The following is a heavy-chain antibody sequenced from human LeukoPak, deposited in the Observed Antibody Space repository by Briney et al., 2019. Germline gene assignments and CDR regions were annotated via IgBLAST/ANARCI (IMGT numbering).Heavy chain of an antibody. CDR1: GFTFSSYS. J-gene: IGHJ4*02. Sequence: GGSLRLSCAASGFTFSSYSMNWVRQAPGKGLEWVSSISGSGAMTYYADSVKGRFTISRDNAMDRLYLQMNSLRADGTAVYYCVKDRVDGSGSQFDSWGQGSLVIVSS. CDR2: ISGSGAMT. CDR3: VKDRVDGSGSQFDS. D-gene: IGHD3-10*01. V-gene: IGHV3-21*04.